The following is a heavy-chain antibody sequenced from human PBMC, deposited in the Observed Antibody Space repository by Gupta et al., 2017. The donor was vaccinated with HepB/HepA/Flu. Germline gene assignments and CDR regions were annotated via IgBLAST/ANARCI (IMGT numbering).Heavy chain of an antibody. CDR1: GYSFTSYD. CDR2: MNPRNGNT. V-gene: IGHV1-8*01. Sequence: QGQLVECGAEVTKPGASVKGYCKAAGYSFTSYDVSWVRQATGQGLEGMGWMNPRNGNTVYLQKFQSRVTMARETSIITAYMELSTLISEATTVYSCAGWTRSFVYWGQGTLVTVSS. D-gene: IGHD3-3*01. CDR3: AGWTRSFVY. J-gene: IGHJ4*02.